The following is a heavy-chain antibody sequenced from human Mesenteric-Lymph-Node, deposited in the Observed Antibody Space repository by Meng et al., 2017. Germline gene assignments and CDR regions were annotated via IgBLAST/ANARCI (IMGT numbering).Heavy chain of an antibody. J-gene: IGHJ4*02. D-gene: IGHD2-8*02. CDR3: ASTGNHF. V-gene: IGHV6-1*01. CDR1: GDSVSSKSAA. CDR2: TYYRSKWYN. Sequence: QVHYQQSGPGLVKLSQTLPLTSAISGDSVSSKSAAWSWIRQSPSRGLEWLGRTYYRSKWYNDYAVSVKSRISINPDTSKNQFSLRLNSVTPEDTAVYYCASTGNHFWGQGTLVTVSS.